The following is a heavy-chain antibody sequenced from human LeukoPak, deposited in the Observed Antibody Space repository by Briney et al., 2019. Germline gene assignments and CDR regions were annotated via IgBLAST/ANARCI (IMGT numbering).Heavy chain of an antibody. CDR3: ASSRLWVPTY. J-gene: IGHJ4*02. V-gene: IGHV3-48*04. Sequence: PGGSLRLSCAASGSTFSSYAMSWVRQAPGKGLEWVSYISSSGSTIYYADSVKGRFTISRDNAKNSLYLQMNSLRAEDTAVYYCASSRLWVPTYWGQGTLVAVSS. CDR1: GSTFSSYA. D-gene: IGHD2-2*01. CDR2: ISSSGSTI.